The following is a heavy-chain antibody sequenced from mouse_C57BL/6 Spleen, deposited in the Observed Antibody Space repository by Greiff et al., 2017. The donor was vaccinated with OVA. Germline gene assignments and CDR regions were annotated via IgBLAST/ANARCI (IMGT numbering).Heavy chain of an antibody. V-gene: IGHV1-42*01. J-gene: IGHJ2*01. CDR1: GYSFTGYY. CDR3: ARPLYYYGSKFQSFDY. Sequence: VQLQQSGPELVKPGASVKISCKASGYSFTGYYMNWVKQSPEKSLEWIGEINPSTGGTTYNQKFKAKATLTVDKSSSTAYMQLKSLTSEDSAVYYCARPLYYYGSKFQSFDYWGQGTTLTVSS. CDR2: INPSTGGT. D-gene: IGHD1-1*01.